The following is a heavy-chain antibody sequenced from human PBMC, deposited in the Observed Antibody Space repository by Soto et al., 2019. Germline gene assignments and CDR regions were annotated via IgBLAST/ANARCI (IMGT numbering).Heavy chain of an antibody. D-gene: IGHD3-22*01. CDR3: ARDYKSYYDSSGYYFDY. V-gene: IGHV1-46*01. CDR1: GYTFTSYY. CDR2: INPSGGST. Sequence: QVQLVQSGAEVKKPGASVKVSCKASGYTFTSYYMHWVRQAPGQGLEWMGIINPSGGSTSYAQKCQGSVTMTRDTSTSTVYMELSSLRSEDTAVYYCARDYKSYYDSSGYYFDYWGQGTLVTVSS. J-gene: IGHJ4*02.